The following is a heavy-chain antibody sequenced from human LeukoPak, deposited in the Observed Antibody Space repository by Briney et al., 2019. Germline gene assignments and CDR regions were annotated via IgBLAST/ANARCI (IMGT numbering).Heavy chain of an antibody. CDR1: GGSISSYY. J-gene: IGHJ4*02. V-gene: IGHV4-59*08. Sequence: SETLSLTCTVSGGSISSYYWSWIRQPPGKGLEWIGYIYYSGSTNYNPSLKSRVTISVDTSKNQFSLKLSSVTAADTAVYYCASNYYDSSGYNFDYWGQGTLVTVSS. CDR3: ASNYYDSSGYNFDY. D-gene: IGHD3-22*01. CDR2: IYYSGST.